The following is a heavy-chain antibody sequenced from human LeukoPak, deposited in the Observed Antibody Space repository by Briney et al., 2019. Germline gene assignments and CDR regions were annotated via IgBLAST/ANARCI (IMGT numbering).Heavy chain of an antibody. D-gene: IGHD2-15*01. CDR1: GFTFDDYG. CDR3: ARDLADIVVVVAATGHAFDI. CDR2: INWNGGST. Sequence: PGGSLRLSCAASGFTFDDYGMSWVRQAPGKGLEWVSGINWNGGSTGYADSVKGRFTISRDNAKNSLYLQMNSLRAEDTALYYCARDLADIVVVVAATGHAFDIWGQGTTVTVSP. J-gene: IGHJ3*02. V-gene: IGHV3-20*04.